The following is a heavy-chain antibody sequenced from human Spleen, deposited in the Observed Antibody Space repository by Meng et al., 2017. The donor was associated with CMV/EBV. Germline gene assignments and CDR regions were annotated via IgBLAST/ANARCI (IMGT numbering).Heavy chain of an antibody. Sequence: SGVSFRSHSMNGVRQAPGKVLEWVSSISSSSTYWEYADSVKGRFTISRDNAKNSLYLQMKSLRADDTAVYYCATPTLSIEVAGTDYWGQGALVTVSS. CDR1: GVSFRSHS. D-gene: IGHD6-19*01. CDR2: ISSSSTYW. CDR3: ATPTLSIEVAGTDY. V-gene: IGHV3-21*01. J-gene: IGHJ4*02.